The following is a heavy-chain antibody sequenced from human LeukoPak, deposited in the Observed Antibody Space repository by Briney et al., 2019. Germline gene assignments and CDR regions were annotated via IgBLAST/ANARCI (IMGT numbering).Heavy chain of an antibody. CDR1: GGSISHYF. D-gene: IGHD1-26*01. CDR3: ARHRGGRFSESYCDY. V-gene: IGHV4-59*08. Sequence: AETLSLTCTVSGGSISHYFWSWIRQPPGKRLEWLGFIYSSGMTDYNPSLQSRVTISVDTSKNQFSLRLTSVTAADTAVYYCARHRGGRFSESYCDYWGQGALVTVSS. J-gene: IGHJ4*02. CDR2: IYSSGMT.